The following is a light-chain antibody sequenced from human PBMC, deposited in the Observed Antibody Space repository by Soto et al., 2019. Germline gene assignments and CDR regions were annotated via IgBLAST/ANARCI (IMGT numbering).Light chain of an antibody. CDR1: ASDVGGYTS. CDR2: DVS. CDR3: SSYSGSTTLGVV. Sequence: QSALTQPASVSGSPGQSITISCTGTASDVGGYTSVSWYQQLPGKAPKLMIYDVSNRPSGVSSRFSGSKSGSTASLTISGLQAEDEADYYCSSYSGSTTLGVVFGGGTKLTVL. V-gene: IGLV2-14*01. J-gene: IGLJ2*01.